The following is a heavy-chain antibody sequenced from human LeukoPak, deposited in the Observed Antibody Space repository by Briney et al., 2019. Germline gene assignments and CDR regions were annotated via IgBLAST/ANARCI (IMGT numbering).Heavy chain of an antibody. J-gene: IGHJ5*02. Sequence: SETLSLTCTVSGGSISSSSYYWGWIRQPPGKGLEWIGSIYYSGSTYYNPSLKSRVTISVDTSKNQFSLKLSSVTAADTAVYYCARYYYGSGAEAPFDPWGQGTLVTVSS. CDR3: ARYYYGSGAEAPFDP. CDR1: GGSISSSSYY. CDR2: IYYSGST. V-gene: IGHV4-39*07. D-gene: IGHD3-10*01.